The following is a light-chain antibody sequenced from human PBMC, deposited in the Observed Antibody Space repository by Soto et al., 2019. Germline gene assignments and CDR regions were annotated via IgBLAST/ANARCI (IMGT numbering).Light chain of an antibody. CDR2: DVS. CDR3: GSYTSSSSWV. Sequence: SVLTQPASVSGSPGQSITVSCTGSSSDVGTYNSVSWYQQHPGKAPKLIIYDVSNRPSGVSNRFSGSKSGNTASLTISGLQTEDEADYYCGSYTSSSSWVFGGGTKLTVL. CDR1: SSDVGTYNS. V-gene: IGLV2-14*03. J-gene: IGLJ3*02.